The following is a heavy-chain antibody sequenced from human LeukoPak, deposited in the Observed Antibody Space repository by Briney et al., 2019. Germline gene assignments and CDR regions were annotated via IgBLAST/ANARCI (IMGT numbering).Heavy chain of an antibody. D-gene: IGHD4-17*01. CDR2: IKLDGREK. CDR3: ARGDFNDNGDYVDAFDI. CDR1: GFTFSSYW. J-gene: IGHJ3*02. V-gene: IGHV3-7*01. Sequence: GSLRLSCAASGFTFSSYWMSWVRQAPGKGLEWVANIKLDGREKYYLDSVKDRFTISRDNVKKSLYLQMNSLRAEDTAVYYCARGDFNDNGDYVDAFDIWGHGTMVTVSS.